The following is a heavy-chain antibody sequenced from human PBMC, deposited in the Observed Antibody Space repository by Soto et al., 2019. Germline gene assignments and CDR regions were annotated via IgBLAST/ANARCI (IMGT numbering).Heavy chain of an antibody. V-gene: IGHV4-39*01. CDR1: GVSISSGTYY. Sequence: SETLSLTCTVSGVSISSGTYYWGWIRQPPGKGLEWIGSIYYSGRTYYNPSLKSRVTISVDTSKNQFSLKLNSVTAADTAVYYCACSGGSCYYPWGQGTLVTVSS. D-gene: IGHD2-15*01. CDR3: ACSGGSCYYP. J-gene: IGHJ5*02. CDR2: IYYSGRT.